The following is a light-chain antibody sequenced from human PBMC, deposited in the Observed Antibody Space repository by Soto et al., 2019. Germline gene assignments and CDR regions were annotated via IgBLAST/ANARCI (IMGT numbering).Light chain of an antibody. V-gene: IGLV2-14*01. CDR3: SSYTSSSTLLYV. CDR1: SSDVGGYNY. J-gene: IGLJ1*01. Sequence: QSVLTQPASVSGSPGQSITISCTGNSSDVGGYNYVSWYQQHPGKAPKLMIYDVSNRPSGVSNPFSGSKSGNTASLTISGLQAEDEADYYCSSYTSSSTLLYVFGTGTKLTVL. CDR2: DVS.